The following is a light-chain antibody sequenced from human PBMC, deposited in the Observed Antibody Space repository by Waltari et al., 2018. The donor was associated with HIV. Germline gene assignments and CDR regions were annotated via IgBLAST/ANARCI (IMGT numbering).Light chain of an antibody. Sequence: QSVLTQPPSASGTPGQRVTISCSGSSSNIGSNYVYWYQQLPGTTPKLLIYRNKQRPSGVPDRFSCSKSATSASLAISGLRSEDEADDYCATWDGRLSGVVFGGGTKLTVL. CDR2: RNK. CDR3: ATWDGRLSGVV. J-gene: IGLJ2*01. V-gene: IGLV1-47*01. CDR1: SSNIGSNY.